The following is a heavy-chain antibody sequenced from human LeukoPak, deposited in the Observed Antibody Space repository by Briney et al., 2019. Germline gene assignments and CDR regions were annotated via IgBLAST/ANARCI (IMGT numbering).Heavy chain of an antibody. Sequence: PEASVKVSCKASGGTFSSYTISWVRQAPGQGLEWMGRIIPILGIANYAQKFQGRVTITADKSTSTAYMELSSLRSEDTALYYCAREGDTATPNTDYWGQGTLVTVSS. D-gene: IGHD5-18*01. CDR3: AREGDTATPNTDY. V-gene: IGHV1-69*04. J-gene: IGHJ4*02. CDR1: GGTFSSYT. CDR2: IIPILGIA.